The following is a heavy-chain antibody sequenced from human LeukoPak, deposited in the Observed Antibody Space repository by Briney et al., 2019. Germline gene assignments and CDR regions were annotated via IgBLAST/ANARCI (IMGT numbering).Heavy chain of an antibody. Sequence: SETLSLTCTVSGGSISSSSYYWGWIRQPPGKGLEWIGSIYYSGSTYYNPSLKSRVTISVDTSRNQFSLRLSSVTAADTAVYYCARGPYSSGWYNYWGQGTLVTVSS. CDR3: ARGPYSSGWYNY. J-gene: IGHJ4*02. CDR1: GGSISSSSYY. V-gene: IGHV4-39*01. CDR2: IYYSGST. D-gene: IGHD6-19*01.